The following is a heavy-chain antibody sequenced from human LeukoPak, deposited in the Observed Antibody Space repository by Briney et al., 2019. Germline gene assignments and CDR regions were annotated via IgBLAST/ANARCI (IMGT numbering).Heavy chain of an antibody. CDR2: IYYSGST. V-gene: IGHV4-39*07. D-gene: IGHD1-1*01. J-gene: IGHJ3*02. CDR3: ARRNDRRAMPRKAFDI. Sequence: PSETLSLTCTVSGGSISSSSYYWGWIRQPPGKGLEWIGSIYYSGSTYYNPSLKSRVTISVDTSKNQFSLKLSSVTAADTAVYYCARRNDRRAMPRKAFDIWGQGTMVTVSS. CDR1: GGSISSSSYY.